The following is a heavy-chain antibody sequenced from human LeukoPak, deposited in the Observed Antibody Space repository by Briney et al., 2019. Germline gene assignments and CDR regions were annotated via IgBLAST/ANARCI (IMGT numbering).Heavy chain of an antibody. D-gene: IGHD3-16*02. J-gene: IGHJ4*02. V-gene: IGHV3-23*01. CDR2: ISDTGRRT. CDR1: GFTFSDYA. Sequence: PAAGSLRLSCAASGFTFSDYAMTWVRQAAGKGLEWVSSISDTGRRTYYTDSVKGRFTISRDDSKKAVYLEMSTLRVEDTAIYFCGRHDSFIPFWGQGTLVPVFS. CDR3: GRHDSFIPF.